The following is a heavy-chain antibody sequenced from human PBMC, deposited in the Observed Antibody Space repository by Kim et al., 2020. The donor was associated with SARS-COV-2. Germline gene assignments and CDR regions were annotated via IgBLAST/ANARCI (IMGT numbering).Heavy chain of an antibody. CDR1: GGSISSSSYY. Sequence: SETLSLTCTVSGGSISSSSYYWGWIRQPPGKGLEWIGSIYYSGSTYYNPSLKSRVTISVDTSENQFSLKLSSVTAADTAVYYCASIERNYYYYYGMDVWGQGTTVTVSS. CDR2: IYYSGST. CDR3: ASIERNYYYYYGMDV. J-gene: IGHJ6*02. V-gene: IGHV4-39*01.